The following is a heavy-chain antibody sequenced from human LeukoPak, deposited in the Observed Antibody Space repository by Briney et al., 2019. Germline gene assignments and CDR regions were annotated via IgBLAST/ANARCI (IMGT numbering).Heavy chain of an antibody. CDR1: GGSFSGYY. Sequence: SETLSLTCAVYGGSFSGYYWSWIRQPPGKGLEWIGYIYYSGSTNYNPSLKSRVTISVDTSKNQFPLKLSSVTAADTAVYYCARSVEGYCSGGNCYYYSYYMDVWGKGTTVTVSS. D-gene: IGHD2-15*01. V-gene: IGHV4-59*01. CDR3: ARSVEGYCSGGNCYYYSYYMDV. J-gene: IGHJ6*03. CDR2: IYYSGST.